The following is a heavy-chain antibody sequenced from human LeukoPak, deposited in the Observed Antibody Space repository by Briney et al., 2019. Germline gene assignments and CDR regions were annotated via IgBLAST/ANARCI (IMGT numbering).Heavy chain of an antibody. J-gene: IGHJ6*02. Sequence: PGGSLRLSCAASGFTFSSYSMNWVRQAPGKGLEWVSSISSSSSYIYYADSVKGRFTISRDNAKNSLYLQMNSLRAEDTAVYYCAREITIFGVSYGMDVWGQGTSVTVSS. CDR3: AREITIFGVSYGMDV. CDR1: GFTFSSYS. V-gene: IGHV3-21*01. CDR2: ISSSSSYI. D-gene: IGHD3-3*01.